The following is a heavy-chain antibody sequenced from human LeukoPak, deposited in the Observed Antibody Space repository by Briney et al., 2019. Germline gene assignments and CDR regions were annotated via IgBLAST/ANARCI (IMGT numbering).Heavy chain of an antibody. D-gene: IGHD3-3*01. J-gene: IGHJ4*02. V-gene: IGHV4-61*02. Sequence: SETLSLTCTVSGGSISSGSYYWSWIRQPAGKGLEWIGRIYTSGSTNYKPSLKSRVTISVDTSKNQFSLKLSSVTAADTAVYYCASSFGVAWYYFDCWGQGTLVTVSS. CDR3: ASSFGVAWYYFDC. CDR1: GGSISSGSYY. CDR2: IYTSGST.